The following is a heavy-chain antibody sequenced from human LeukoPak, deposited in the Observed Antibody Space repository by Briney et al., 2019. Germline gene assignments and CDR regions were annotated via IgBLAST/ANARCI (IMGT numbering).Heavy chain of an antibody. CDR1: GGTFSSYA. D-gene: IGHD4-17*01. CDR3: ARGDYGDYAFDY. Sequence: ASVKVSCKASGGTFSSYAISWVRQAPGQGLEWMGGIIPIFGTANYAQKFQGRVTITADESTSTAYMELSSLRSEDTAVYYCARGDYGDYAFDYWGQGTLVTVSS. V-gene: IGHV1-69*13. J-gene: IGHJ4*02. CDR2: IIPIFGTA.